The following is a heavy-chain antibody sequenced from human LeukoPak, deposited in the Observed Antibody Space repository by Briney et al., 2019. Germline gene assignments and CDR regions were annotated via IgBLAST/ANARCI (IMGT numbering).Heavy chain of an antibody. CDR3: ARGYSDQYWYFDI. D-gene: IGHD4-17*01. V-gene: IGHV1-18*01. CDR2: ISAYNGNT. J-gene: IGHJ2*01. CDR1: GYNFDNYG. Sequence: ASVKVSCKASGYNFDNYGISWVRQAPGQGLEWMGWISAYNGNTNYAQKIQGRVTMTTDTSTSTAYMELRSLRSDDSAVYYCARGYSDQYWYFDIWGRRVRVTVSS.